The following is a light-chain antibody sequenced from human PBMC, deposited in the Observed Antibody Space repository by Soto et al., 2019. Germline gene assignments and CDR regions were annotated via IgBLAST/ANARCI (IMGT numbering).Light chain of an antibody. CDR3: QSYDSSLSGLYV. J-gene: IGLJ1*01. V-gene: IGLV1-40*01. CDR1: SSNIRAGYD. Sequence: QSALTQPPSVSGAPGQRITISCTGSSSNIRAGYDVHWYRQLPGTAPKLLIFADTKRPSGVPDRFSGSKSGTSASLAITGLQAEDEADYYCQSYDSSLSGLYVFGTGTKVTVL. CDR2: ADT.